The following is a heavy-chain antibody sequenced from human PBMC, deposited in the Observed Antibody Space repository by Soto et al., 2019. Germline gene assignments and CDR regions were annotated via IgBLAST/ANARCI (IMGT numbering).Heavy chain of an antibody. Sequence: ASVKVSCKASGYTFTSYYMHWVRQPPGQGLEWMGIINPSGGSTSYAQKFQGRVTMTRDTSTSTVYMELSSLRSEDTAVYYCARDPIPYCSGGSCYSSSWFDPWGQGTLVTVSS. D-gene: IGHD2-15*01. CDR3: ARDPIPYCSGGSCYSSSWFDP. V-gene: IGHV1-46*01. CDR2: INPSGGST. J-gene: IGHJ5*02. CDR1: GYTFTSYY.